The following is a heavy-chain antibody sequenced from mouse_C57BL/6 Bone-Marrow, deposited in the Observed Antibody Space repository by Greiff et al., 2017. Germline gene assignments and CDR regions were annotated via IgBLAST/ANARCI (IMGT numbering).Heavy chain of an antibody. V-gene: IGHV5-4*03. CDR1: GFTFRSSA. CDR3: ARPYDSSVWDY. CDR2: ISDGGSYT. D-gene: IGHD1-1*01. J-gene: IGHJ2*01. Sequence: EVNVVESGGGLVKPGGSLKLSCAASGFTFRSSAMSWVRQTPEKRLEWVATISDGGSYTYYPDNVKGRFTISRDNAKNNLYLQMSHLKSEDTAMYYCARPYDSSVWDYWGQGTTLTVSS.